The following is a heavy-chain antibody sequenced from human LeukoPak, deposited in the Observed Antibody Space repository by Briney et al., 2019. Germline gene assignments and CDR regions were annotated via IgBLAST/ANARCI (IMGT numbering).Heavy chain of an antibody. CDR1: GFTFNNYA. J-gene: IGHJ4*02. CDR3: AKSGGYSYIENFGF. V-gene: IGHV3-23*01. Sequence: GGSLRLSCAASGFTFNNYAMNWVRQAPGKGLEWVSGSSGSGSSTFYADSVKGRFTMSRDNSRHTLYLQMNSLRTEDTAVYYCAKSGGYSYIENFGFWGQGTLVTVSS. D-gene: IGHD5-18*01. CDR2: SSGSGSST.